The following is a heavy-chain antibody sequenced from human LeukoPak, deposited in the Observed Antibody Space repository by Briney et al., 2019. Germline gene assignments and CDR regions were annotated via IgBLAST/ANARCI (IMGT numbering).Heavy chain of an antibody. Sequence: SETLSLTCAVYGGSFSGYYWSWIRQPPGKGLEWIGEINHSGSTNYNPSLKSRVTISVDTSKNQFSLKLSSVTAADTAVYYCARDLYSSSWYQFDYWGQGTLVTVSS. CDR2: INHSGST. CDR1: GGSFSGYY. D-gene: IGHD6-13*01. V-gene: IGHV4-34*01. J-gene: IGHJ4*02. CDR3: ARDLYSSSWYQFDY.